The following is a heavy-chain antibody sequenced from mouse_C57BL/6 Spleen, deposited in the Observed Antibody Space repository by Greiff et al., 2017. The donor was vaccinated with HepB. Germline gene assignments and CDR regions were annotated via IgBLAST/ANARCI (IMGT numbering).Heavy chain of an antibody. CDR3: AKENYDYAWFAY. Sequence: VKLVESGPGLVQPSQSLSITCTVSGFSLTSYGVHWVRQSPGKGLEWLGVIWRGGSTDYNAAFMSRLSITKDNSKSQVFFKMNSLQADDTAIYYCAKENYDYAWFAYWGQGTLVTVSA. CDR1: GFSLTSYG. CDR2: IWRGGST. J-gene: IGHJ3*01. D-gene: IGHD2-4*01. V-gene: IGHV2-5*01.